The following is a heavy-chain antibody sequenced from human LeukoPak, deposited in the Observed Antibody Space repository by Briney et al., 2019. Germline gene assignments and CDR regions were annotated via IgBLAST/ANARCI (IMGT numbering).Heavy chain of an antibody. CDR2: IKQDGRVK. J-gene: IGHJ3*02. D-gene: IGHD3-22*01. Sequence: PGGSLRLSCEGSRFSFGNYWMNWVRQAPGKGLEWVANIKQDGRVKYYVDSVKGRFTISRDNAKNSLYLQMDSLRAEDTAVYYCARDPEHYDSGAYYDALDIWGQGTLVTVSP. CDR3: ARDPEHYDSGAYYDALDI. CDR1: RFSFGNYW. V-gene: IGHV3-7*01.